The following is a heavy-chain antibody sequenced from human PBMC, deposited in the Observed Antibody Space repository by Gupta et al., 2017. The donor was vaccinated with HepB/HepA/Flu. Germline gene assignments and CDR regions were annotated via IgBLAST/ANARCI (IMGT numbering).Heavy chain of an antibody. CDR3: AKDIRKAGNGQLVETRIYYYYGMDV. D-gene: IGHD6-6*01. J-gene: IGHJ6*02. V-gene: IGHV3-43*02. CDR1: GFTFDDYD. Sequence: EVQLVESGGGVVQPGGSLRLSCAASGFTFDDYDMHWVSQAPGKGLEWVSLISGDGGSTYYADSVTGRFTISRDNSKNSLYLQMNSLRTEDTALYYCAKDIRKAGNGQLVETRIYYYYGMDVWGQGTTVTVSS. CDR2: ISGDGGST.